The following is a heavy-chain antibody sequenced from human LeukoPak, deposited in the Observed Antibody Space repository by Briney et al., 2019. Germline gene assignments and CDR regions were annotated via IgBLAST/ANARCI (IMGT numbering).Heavy chain of an antibody. V-gene: IGHV3-30*02. CDR2: IRYNGGNK. D-gene: IGHD2-15*01. Sequence: AGGSLRLSCAASAFTFRNYGMHWVRQAPGKGLEWVAFIRYNGGNKNYADSVKGRFTISRDNPKNSLYLQMNSLRAEDTAVYSCARGADGVSSNSRGWFDPWGQGTLVTVSS. CDR3: ARGADGVSSNSRGWFDP. J-gene: IGHJ5*02. CDR1: AFTFRNYG.